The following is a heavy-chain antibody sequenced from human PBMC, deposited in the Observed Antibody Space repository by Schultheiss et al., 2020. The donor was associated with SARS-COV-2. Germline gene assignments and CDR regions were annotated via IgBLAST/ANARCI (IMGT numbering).Heavy chain of an antibody. D-gene: IGHD3-10*01. J-gene: IGHJ6*02. Sequence: ASVKISCKASGYTFTGYYMHWVRQAPGQGLEWMGWINPNSGGTNYAQKFQGWVTMTRDTSISTAYMELSRLRSDDTAVYYCARAAEGPMVRGVIIHYYYGMDVWGQGTTVTVSS. CDR1: GYTFTGYY. V-gene: IGHV1-2*04. CDR3: ARAAEGPMVRGVIIHYYYGMDV. CDR2: INPNSGGT.